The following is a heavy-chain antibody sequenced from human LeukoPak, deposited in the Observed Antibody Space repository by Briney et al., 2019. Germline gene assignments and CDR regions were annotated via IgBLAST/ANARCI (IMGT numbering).Heavy chain of an antibody. CDR1: GFTFSSYS. J-gene: IGHJ4*02. V-gene: IGHV3-21*01. Sequence: GGSLRLSCAASGFTFSSYSMTWVRQAPGKGLEWVSSISSSSSYIYYADSVKGRFTISRDNAKNSLYLQMNSLRAEDTAVYYCARDPTPTYYYDSSGHLTPYGWGQGTLVTVSS. D-gene: IGHD3-22*01. CDR2: ISSSSSYI. CDR3: ARDPTPTYYYDSSGHLTPYG.